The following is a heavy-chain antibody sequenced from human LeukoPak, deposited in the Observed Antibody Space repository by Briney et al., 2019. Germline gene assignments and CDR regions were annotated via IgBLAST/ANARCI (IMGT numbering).Heavy chain of an antibody. D-gene: IGHD3-22*01. CDR3: VRGNYDNRGYSNAFDI. Sequence: PSETLSLTCTVSGASISSSYWSWIRQPPGKRLEWIGYIYYNGNTNSNPSLKSRVTISADTSKNQFSRKLSSVTAADTAIYYCVRGNYDNRGYSNAFDIWGQGTMVTVSS. V-gene: IGHV4-59*01. CDR1: GASISSSY. CDR2: IYYNGNT. J-gene: IGHJ3*02.